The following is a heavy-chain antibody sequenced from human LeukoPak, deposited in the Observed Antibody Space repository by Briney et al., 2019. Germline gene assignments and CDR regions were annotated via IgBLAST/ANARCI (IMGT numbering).Heavy chain of an antibody. CDR3: ARNSCISGSCYDNRGYFDY. CDR2: IYYSGST. J-gene: IGHJ4*02. CDR1: GGSISSYY. D-gene: IGHD2-15*01. Sequence: SETLSLTCTVSGGSISSYYWSWIRQPPGKGLEWIGYIYYSGSTNYKPSLKSRVTISVDTSKNQFSLKLSSVTAADTAVYYCARNSCISGSCYDNRGYFDYWGQGTLVTVSS. V-gene: IGHV4-59*08.